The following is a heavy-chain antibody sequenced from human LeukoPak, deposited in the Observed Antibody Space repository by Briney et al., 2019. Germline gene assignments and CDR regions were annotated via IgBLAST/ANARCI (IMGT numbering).Heavy chain of an antibody. CDR3: ARDRLGDYDHSGYYEK. V-gene: IGHV3-11*01. CDR2: ICDSGRTI. D-gene: IGHD3-22*01. Sequence: GGSLRLSCAAPGFTFSDYYMSWIRQAPGKGLEWVSYICDSGRTIYYADSVKGRFTISRDNAKNSVYLQMNNLRAEDTAVYYCARDRLGDYDHSGYYEKWGQGTLVTVAS. CDR1: GFTFSDYY. J-gene: IGHJ1*01.